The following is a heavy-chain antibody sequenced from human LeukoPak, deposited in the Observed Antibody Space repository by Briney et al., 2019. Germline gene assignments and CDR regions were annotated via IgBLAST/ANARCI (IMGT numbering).Heavy chain of an antibody. CDR3: ARDQEAFDY. CDR2: IYPRDGST. CDR1: GYSFTSNY. Sequence: GASVKVSCKASGYSFTSNYIRWVRQAPGQGLEWMGMIYPRDGSTSYAQKFQGRVTVTRDTSTSTVHMELGGLRSEDTAVYYCARDQEAFDYWGQGTLVTVSS. J-gene: IGHJ4*02. V-gene: IGHV1-46*01.